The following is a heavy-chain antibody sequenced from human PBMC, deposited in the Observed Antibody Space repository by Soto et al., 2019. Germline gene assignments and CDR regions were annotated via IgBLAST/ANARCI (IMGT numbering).Heavy chain of an antibody. V-gene: IGHV1-18*01. CDR3: ARVENDFDDFDI. CDR1: GYTFTSYG. CDR2: ISAYNGNT. Sequence: ASVKVSCKASGYTFTSYGISWVRQAPGQGLEWMGWISAYNGNTNYAQKLQGRVTMTTDTSTSTAYMELRSLRSDDTAVYYWARVENDFDDFDIWGQGTMVTVSS. J-gene: IGHJ3*02. D-gene: IGHD2-21*02.